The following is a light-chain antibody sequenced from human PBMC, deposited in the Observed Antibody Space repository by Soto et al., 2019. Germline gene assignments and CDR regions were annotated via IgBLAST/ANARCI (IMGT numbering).Light chain of an antibody. CDR2: DTS. J-gene: IGKJ1*01. CDR3: QQYIDWPPGT. V-gene: IGKV3-15*01. Sequence: EIVVTQSPATLSVSPGERVTLSCRASQSVSSSLAWYQQRPGQAPRPLIYDTSTRAAGISARCSGSGSGTEFTLTISSLQSEDFAVYYCQQYIDWPPGTFGQGTAVEIK. CDR1: QSVSSS.